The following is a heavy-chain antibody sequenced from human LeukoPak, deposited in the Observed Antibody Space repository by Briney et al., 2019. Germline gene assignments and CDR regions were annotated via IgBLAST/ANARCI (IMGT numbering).Heavy chain of an antibody. V-gene: IGHV3-15*01. D-gene: IGHD3-22*01. CDR3: TTDYYDSSPGAFDI. J-gene: IGHJ3*02. CDR2: IKSKTDGGTT. Sequence: GGSLRLSCAASGFTFSNAWMSWVRQAPGKWLEWVGRIKSKTDGGTTDYAAPVKGRFTISRDDSKNTLYLQMNSLKTEDTAVYYCTTDYYDSSPGAFDIWGQGTMVTVSS. CDR1: GFTFSNAW.